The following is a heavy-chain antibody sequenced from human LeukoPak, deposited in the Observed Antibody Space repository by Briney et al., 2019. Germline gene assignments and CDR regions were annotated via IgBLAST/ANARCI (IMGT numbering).Heavy chain of an antibody. CDR3: ASSYYDSSGPNY. V-gene: IGHV4-59*01. CDR2: IYYSGST. J-gene: IGHJ4*02. Sequence: SETLSPTCTVSGGSISSYYWSWIRQPPGKGLEWIGYIYYSGSTNYNPSLKSRVTISVDTSKNQFSLKLSSVPAADTAVYYCASSYYDSSGPNYWGQGTLVTVSS. D-gene: IGHD3-22*01. CDR1: GGSISSYY.